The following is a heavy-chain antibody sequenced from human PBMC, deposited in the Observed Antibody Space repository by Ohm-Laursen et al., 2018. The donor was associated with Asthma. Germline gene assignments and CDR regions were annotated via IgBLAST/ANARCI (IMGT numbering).Heavy chain of an antibody. CDR3: ARESVVVVVAATRYFDY. CDR1: GYTFTSYA. CDR2: INAGNGNT. D-gene: IGHD2-15*01. J-gene: IGHJ4*02. Sequence: SVKVSCKASGYTFTSYAMHWVRQAPGQRLEWMGWINAGNGNTKYSQKFQGRVTITRDTSASTAYMELSSLRSEDTAVYYCARESVVVVVAATRYFDYWGQGTLVTVSS. V-gene: IGHV1-3*01.